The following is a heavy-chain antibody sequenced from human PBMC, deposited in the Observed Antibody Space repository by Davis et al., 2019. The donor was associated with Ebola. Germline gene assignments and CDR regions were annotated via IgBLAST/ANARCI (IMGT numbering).Heavy chain of an antibody. Sequence: SVKVSCKASGSTFSSYTISWVRQAPGQGLEWMGRIIPILGIANYAQKFQGRVTITADKSTSTAYMELSSLRSEDTAVYYCARESYYYDSSGYYRGAFDIWGQGTMVTVSS. CDR3: ARESYYYDSSGYYRGAFDI. V-gene: IGHV1-69*04. J-gene: IGHJ3*02. CDR1: GSTFSSYT. D-gene: IGHD3-22*01. CDR2: IIPILGIA.